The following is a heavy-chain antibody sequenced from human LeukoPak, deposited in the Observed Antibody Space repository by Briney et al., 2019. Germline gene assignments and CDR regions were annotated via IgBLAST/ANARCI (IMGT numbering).Heavy chain of an antibody. CDR1: GFTFSRCS. J-gene: IGHJ4*02. D-gene: IGHD6-19*01. CDR3: ARAPYSSGWYRGDNDY. Sequence: GGSLRLSCAASGFTFSRCSMNWVRQAPGKGLEWVSYISSSSTIYYADSVKGRFTISRDNAKNSLYLQMNSLRAEDTAVYYCARAPYSSGWYRGDNDYWGQGTLVTASS. V-gene: IGHV3-48*01. CDR2: ISSSSTI.